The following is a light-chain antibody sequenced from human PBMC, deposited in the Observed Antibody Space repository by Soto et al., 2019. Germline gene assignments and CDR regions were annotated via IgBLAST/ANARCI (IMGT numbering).Light chain of an antibody. CDR3: CSYEGSYTFL. J-gene: IGLJ1*01. Sequence: QSVLTQPRSVSGSPGQSVTISCTGTSSDVGGYNYVSWYQQHPGKAPKLMIYDVTKRPSGVPDRFSGSKSGNTASLTISGLQAEDEADYYCCSYEGSYTFLFATGTKVTVL. CDR1: SSDVGGYNY. CDR2: DVT. V-gene: IGLV2-11*01.